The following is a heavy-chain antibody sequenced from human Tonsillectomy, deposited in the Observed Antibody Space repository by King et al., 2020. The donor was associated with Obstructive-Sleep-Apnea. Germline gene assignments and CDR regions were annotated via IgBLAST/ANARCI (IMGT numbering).Heavy chain of an antibody. CDR3: AKGVYYYDSSGFDFDY. J-gene: IGHJ4*02. CDR2: ISYDGSNK. V-gene: IGHV3-30*18. D-gene: IGHD3-22*01. CDR1: GFTFSSYG. Sequence: VQLVESGGGVVQPGRSLRLSCAASGFTFSSYGMHWGRQAPGKGLEWVAVISYDGSNKYYADSVKGRFTISRDNSKNTLYLQMNSLRAEDTAVYYCAKGVYYYDSSGFDFDYWGQGTLVTVSS.